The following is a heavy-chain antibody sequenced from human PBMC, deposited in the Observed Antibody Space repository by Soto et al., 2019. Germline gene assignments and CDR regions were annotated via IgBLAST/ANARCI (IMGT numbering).Heavy chain of an antibody. Sequence: TLSLTCAVSGGSSSSGGYSWSWIRQPPGKGLEGIGYIYHSGSIYYNPSLKGRVTIALETSKSQFSLRLTSVTAADTAVYYCARLGAYYQSLDPWGPGTLVTVSS. CDR3: ARLGAYYQSLDP. J-gene: IGHJ5*02. CDR2: IYHSGSI. CDR1: GGSSSSGGYS. V-gene: IGHV4-30-2*05. D-gene: IGHD2-21*01.